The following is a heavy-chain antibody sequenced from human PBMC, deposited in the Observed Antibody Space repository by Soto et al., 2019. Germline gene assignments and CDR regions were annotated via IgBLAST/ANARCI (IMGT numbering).Heavy chain of an antibody. V-gene: IGHV3-11*01. CDR1: GFTFIDRY. CDR3: ARGPDDGDWLDFFDY. CDR2: ISGTGTKI. J-gene: IGHJ4*02. D-gene: IGHD4-17*01. Sequence: GGSLRLSCAASGFTFIDRYMGWVLQAPCEGLEWVAHISGTGTKIEYADSVKGRFTISRDNAKNSLFLQTNSLTAEDTAVYYCARGPDDGDWLDFFDYWGRGTLVTVSS.